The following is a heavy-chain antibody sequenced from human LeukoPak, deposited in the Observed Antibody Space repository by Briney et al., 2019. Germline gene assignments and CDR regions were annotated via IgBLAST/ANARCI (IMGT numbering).Heavy chain of an antibody. CDR1: GGTFSSYA. Sequence: SVKVSCKASGGTFSSYAISWVRQAPGQGLEWMGGIIPIFGTANYAQKFQGRVTITADKSTSTAYMELSRLRSDDTAVYYCARRNAPIMITVKDYYYYYMDVWGKGTTVTVSS. J-gene: IGHJ6*03. CDR2: IIPIFGTA. D-gene: IGHD3-16*01. V-gene: IGHV1-69*06. CDR3: ARRNAPIMITVKDYYYYYMDV.